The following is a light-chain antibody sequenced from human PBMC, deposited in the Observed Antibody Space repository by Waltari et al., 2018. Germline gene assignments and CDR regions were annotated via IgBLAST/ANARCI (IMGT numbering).Light chain of an antibody. J-gene: IGLJ2*01. CDR1: SLRIYY. V-gene: IGLV3-19*01. Sequence: SSELTQDPAVSVALGQTARITCQGDSLRIYYVSWFLQKPGQAPALVLYGKNSRPSGIPDRFSASSSGSTASLTIIGAQAEDEADYYCHSRDISGDVLIGGGTKLTVV. CDR2: GKN. CDR3: HSRDISGDVL.